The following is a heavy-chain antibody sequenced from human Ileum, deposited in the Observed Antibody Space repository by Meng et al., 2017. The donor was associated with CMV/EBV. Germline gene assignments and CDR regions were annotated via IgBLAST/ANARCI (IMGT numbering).Heavy chain of an antibody. CDR3: ARRGLWFGDGFDP. CDR2: INPRDGST. V-gene: IGHV1-46*01. Sequence: ASVKVSCKASGYIFTIYYLHWVRQAPGQGLEWMGIINPRDGSTTYAQKVQGRVTMTRDTSISTAYMELSRLRSDDTAMYYCARRGLWFGDGFDPWGQGTLVTVSS. J-gene: IGHJ5*02. D-gene: IGHD3-10*01. CDR1: GYIFTIYY.